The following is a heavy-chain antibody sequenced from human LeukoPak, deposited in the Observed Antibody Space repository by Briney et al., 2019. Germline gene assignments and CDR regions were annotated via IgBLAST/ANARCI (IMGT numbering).Heavy chain of an antibody. Sequence: GGSLRLSCAASGFTFSNYGMHWVRQAPGKGLEWVAVISYDGSNKYYADSVKGRFTISRDNSKNTLYLQMNSLRAEDTAVYYCAPARYRYPYYFDCWGQGTLVTVSS. D-gene: IGHD2-2*01. CDR1: GFTFSNYG. CDR3: APARYRYPYYFDC. J-gene: IGHJ4*02. CDR2: ISYDGSNK. V-gene: IGHV3-30*03.